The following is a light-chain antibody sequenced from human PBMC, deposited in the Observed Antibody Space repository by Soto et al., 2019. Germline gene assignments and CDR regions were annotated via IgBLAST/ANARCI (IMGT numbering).Light chain of an antibody. Sequence: AIRMTQSPSSLSASTGDTVTITCRASQDIGSVLAWYQQKPGTAPKVLISGASNLHGGVPSRFSGSGSRTEFTLTISSLQPDDFATYYCQQYNSYSFGQGTKVDIK. CDR2: GAS. V-gene: IGKV1-8*01. CDR3: QQYNSYS. J-gene: IGKJ1*01. CDR1: QDIGSV.